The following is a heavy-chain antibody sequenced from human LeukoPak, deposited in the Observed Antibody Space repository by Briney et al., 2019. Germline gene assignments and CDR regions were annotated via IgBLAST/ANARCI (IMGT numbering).Heavy chain of an antibody. CDR1: GGTFSSYA. Sequence: ASVKVSCKASGGTFSSYAISWVRQAPGQGLEWMGRIIPILGIANYAQKFQGGVTITADKSTSTAYMELSSLRSEDTAVYYCAATTVTTWIFSYYYYYMDVWGKGTTVTVSS. J-gene: IGHJ6*03. CDR2: IIPILGIA. D-gene: IGHD4-17*01. CDR3: AATTVTTWIFSYYYYYMDV. V-gene: IGHV1-69*04.